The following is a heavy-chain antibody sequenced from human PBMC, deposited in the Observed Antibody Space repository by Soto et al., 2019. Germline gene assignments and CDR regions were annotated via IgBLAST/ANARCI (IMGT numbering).Heavy chain of an antibody. J-gene: IGHJ3*02. CDR1: GGSISSYY. Sequence: QVQLQESGPGLVKPSETLSLTCTVSGGSISSYYWSWIRQPPGKGLDYIGYIYYSGSTNSNPSLKSRVTISVDTSKNQFSLRLSSVTAADTAVYYCARGYQGSGYIAFDIWGQGTMVTVSS. D-gene: IGHD3-22*01. CDR2: IYYSGST. V-gene: IGHV4-59*13. CDR3: ARGYQGSGYIAFDI.